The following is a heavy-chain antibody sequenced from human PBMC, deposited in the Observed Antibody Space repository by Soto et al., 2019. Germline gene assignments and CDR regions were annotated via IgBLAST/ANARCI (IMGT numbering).Heavy chain of an antibody. CDR3: ARERGGYRYGDY. J-gene: IGHJ4*02. CDR1: GYTFSSYG. Sequence: QVQLVQSGAEVKKPGASVKVSGKASGYTFSSYGITWVRQAPGQRLEWMGWFNTYNGNTNYAQKLQGSVTMTTDTSTSTAYMGLRSLRSDDTAVYYCARERGGYRYGDYWGQGALVTVSS. D-gene: IGHD5-18*01. CDR2: FNTYNGNT. V-gene: IGHV1-18*01.